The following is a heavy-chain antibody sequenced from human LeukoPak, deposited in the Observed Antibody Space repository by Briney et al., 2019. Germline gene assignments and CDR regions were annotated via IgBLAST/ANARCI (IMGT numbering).Heavy chain of an antibody. CDR1: GFTFSSYG. CDR3: AKDLGGGSGCYDL. Sequence: GGSLRLSCTASGFTFSSYGMHWVRQAPGKGLEWVAIISYDGSNKYYADSVQGRFTISRDNSKNTLYLQMNSLRAEDTAVYYCAKDLGGGSGCYDLWGRGTLVTVSS. D-gene: IGHD6-19*01. CDR2: ISYDGSNK. V-gene: IGHV3-30*18. J-gene: IGHJ2*01.